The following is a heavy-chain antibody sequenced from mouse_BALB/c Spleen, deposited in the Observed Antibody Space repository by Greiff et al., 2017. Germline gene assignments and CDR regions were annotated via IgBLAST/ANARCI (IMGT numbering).Heavy chain of an antibody. Sequence: EVKLMESGPGLVKPSQSLSLTCTVTGYSITSDYAWNWIRQFPGNKLEWMGYISYSGSTSYNPSLKSRISITRDTSKNQFFLQLNSVTTEDTATYYCARKYGNYNAMDYWGQGTSVTVSS. CDR3: ARKYGNYNAMDY. CDR1: GYSITSDYA. CDR2: ISYSGST. D-gene: IGHD2-10*02. V-gene: IGHV3-2*02. J-gene: IGHJ4*01.